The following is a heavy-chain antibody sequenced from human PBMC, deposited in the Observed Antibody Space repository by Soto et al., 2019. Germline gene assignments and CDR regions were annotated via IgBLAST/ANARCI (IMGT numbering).Heavy chain of an antibody. CDR3: ARVPSP. CDR1: GCSISSGGYA. CDR2: IYHSGSP. V-gene: IGHV4-30-2*01. J-gene: IGHJ5*02. Sequence: NPSETLSLTCAVSGCSISSGGYAWSWIRQPPGKGLEWIGYIYHSGSPYYNPSLKSRVTISVDRSKNQFSLKLSSVTAADTAVYYCARVPSPWGQGTLVTVSS.